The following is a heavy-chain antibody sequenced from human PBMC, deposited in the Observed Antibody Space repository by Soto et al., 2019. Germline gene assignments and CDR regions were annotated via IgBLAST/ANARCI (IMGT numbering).Heavy chain of an antibody. J-gene: IGHJ6*02. CDR2: IYYRGST. D-gene: IGHD1-26*01. CDR3: ARDGREASGMDV. V-gene: IGHV4-59*11. CDR1: GGSISSHY. Sequence: SETLSLTCTVSGGSISSHYWGWVRQAPGKGLEWIGHIYYRGSTSYNPSLRSRSTISVDTSNNQFSLKLNSVTTADTAVYYCARDGREASGMDVWGQGTKVTVSS.